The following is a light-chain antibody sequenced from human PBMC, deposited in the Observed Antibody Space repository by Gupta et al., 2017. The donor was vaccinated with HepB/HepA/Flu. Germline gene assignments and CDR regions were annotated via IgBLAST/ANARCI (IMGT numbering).Light chain of an antibody. CDR1: QSLVFSDGNTF. J-gene: IGKJ4*01. V-gene: IGKV2-30*01. CDR3: KQSRLWHT. Sequence: DVVLTQSPLSLPVTLGQPASIFCRSSQSLVFSDGNTFLHWFQQRPGQSPRRLLYQVTTRDSGVRARFSGCGTETNFTLRSSKSEDEDVENCYNKQSRLWHTFGGGTKVEIK. CDR2: QVT.